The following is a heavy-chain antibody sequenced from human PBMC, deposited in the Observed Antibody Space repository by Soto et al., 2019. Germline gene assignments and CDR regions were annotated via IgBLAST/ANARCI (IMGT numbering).Heavy chain of an antibody. J-gene: IGHJ4*02. V-gene: IGHV3-30-3*01. Sequence: GGSLRLSCSASGFTFSTFAVHWVRQAPGKGLEWVAVISADGTNKYYADSVKGRFTISRDNSKNTLYLQMNSLRAEDTAVYYCARGFYDSSGYLEPLYFDYWGQGTLVTVSS. CDR2: ISADGTNK. CDR1: GFTFSTFA. D-gene: IGHD3-22*01. CDR3: ARGFYDSSGYLEPLYFDY.